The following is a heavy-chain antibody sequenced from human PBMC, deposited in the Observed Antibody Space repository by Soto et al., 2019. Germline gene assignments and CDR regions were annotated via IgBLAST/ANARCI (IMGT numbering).Heavy chain of an antibody. V-gene: IGHV3-7*02. D-gene: IGHD6-13*01. CDR3: ATHDGPAAAGLVLDF. CDR1: GFTFSSRL. CDR2: IKQDENGK. J-gene: IGHJ4*02. Sequence: EVQLVESGGGLVQPGGSLRLSCEAAGFTFSSRLMTWVRQGPGKGLEWVANIKQDENGKDYVDSGKGRFTISRDNAKNSLYLKMNSLRAEDTAVYYCATHDGPAAAGLVLDFWGQGTLVTVSS.